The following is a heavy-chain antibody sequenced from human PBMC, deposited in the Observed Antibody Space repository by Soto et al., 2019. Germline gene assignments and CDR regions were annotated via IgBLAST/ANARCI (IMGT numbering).Heavy chain of an antibody. CDR2: IWYDGSNK. CDR3: ARESYYDSSGSGWFDP. V-gene: IGHV3-33*01. D-gene: IGHD3-22*01. Sequence: GGSLRLSCAASGFTFGSYGMHWVRQAPGKGLEWVAVIWYDGSNKYYADSVKGRFTISRDNSKNTLYLQMNSLRAEYTAVYYCARESYYDSSGSGWFDPWGQGTLVTVSS. J-gene: IGHJ5*02. CDR1: GFTFGSYG.